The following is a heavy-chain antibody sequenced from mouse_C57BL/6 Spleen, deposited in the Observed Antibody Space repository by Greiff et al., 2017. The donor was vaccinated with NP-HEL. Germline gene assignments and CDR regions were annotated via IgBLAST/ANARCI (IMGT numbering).Heavy chain of an antibody. CDR2: IDPETGGT. CDR1: GYTFTDYE. D-gene: IGHD1-1*01. CDR3: TRSGSYYYGSSPFAY. Sequence: QVQLQQSGAELVRPGASVTLSCKASGYTFTDYEMHWVKQTPVHGLEWIGAIDPETGGTAYNQKFKGKAILTADKSSSTAYMELRSLTSEDSAVYYCTRSGSYYYGSSPFAYWAKGLWSLSLQ. J-gene: IGHJ3*01. V-gene: IGHV1-15*01.